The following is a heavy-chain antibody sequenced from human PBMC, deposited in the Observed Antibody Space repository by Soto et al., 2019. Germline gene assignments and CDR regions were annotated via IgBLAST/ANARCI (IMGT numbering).Heavy chain of an antibody. J-gene: IGHJ5*01. D-gene: IGHD1-7*01. V-gene: IGHV4-4*02. Sequence: SETLSLTCAVSGGSFTSNNWWTWVRQPPGQALEGIGEIYRTGGTNYNPALKIRVTISLYKSDNQFSLKVTSLTDADTAVYSCAGPAPGTSVDSWGQGTLVTVSS. CDR1: GGSFTSNNW. CDR3: AGPAPGTSVDS. CDR2: IYRTGGT.